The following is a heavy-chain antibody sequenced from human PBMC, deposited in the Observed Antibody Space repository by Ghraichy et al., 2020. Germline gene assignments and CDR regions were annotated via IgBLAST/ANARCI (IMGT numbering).Heavy chain of an antibody. CDR1: GFTFSSYA. CDR3: VKDWTHLGPLLWFREVGYFDY. Sequence: GGSLRLSCSASGFTFSSYAMHWVRQAPGKGLEYVSAISSNGGSTYYADSVKGRFTISRDNSKNTLYLQMSSLRAEDTAVYYCVKDWTHLGPLLWFREVGYFDYWGQGTLVTVSS. J-gene: IGHJ4*02. CDR2: ISSNGGST. V-gene: IGHV3-64D*06. D-gene: IGHD3-10*01.